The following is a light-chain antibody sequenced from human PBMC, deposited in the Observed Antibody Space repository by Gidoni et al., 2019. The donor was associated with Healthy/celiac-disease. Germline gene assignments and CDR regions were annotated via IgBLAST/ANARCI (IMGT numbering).Light chain of an antibody. CDR2: DAS. Sequence: IVFTQSPATLSLSHGDRAPLSCRARQSVSSYLAWYQQKPGKAPRLLIYDASNRATGIPARFSGSGSGTDFTLTISSLEPEDFAVYYCQQRSNWPPLTFGGGTKVEIK. V-gene: IGKV3-11*01. CDR1: QSVSSY. CDR3: QQRSNWPPLT. J-gene: IGKJ4*01.